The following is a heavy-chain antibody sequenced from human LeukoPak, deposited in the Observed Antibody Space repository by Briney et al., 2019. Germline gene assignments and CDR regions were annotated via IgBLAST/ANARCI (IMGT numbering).Heavy chain of an antibody. D-gene: IGHD3-22*01. Sequence: GGSLRLSCAASGFTSDDYGMSWVRQAPGKGLEWVSGINWNGGSTGYADSVKGRFTISRDNAKNSLYLQMNSLRAEDTALYYCARVEYYYDSSGYFDYWGQGTLATVSS. V-gene: IGHV3-20*04. CDR1: GFTSDDYG. CDR2: INWNGGST. CDR3: ARVEYYYDSSGYFDY. J-gene: IGHJ4*02.